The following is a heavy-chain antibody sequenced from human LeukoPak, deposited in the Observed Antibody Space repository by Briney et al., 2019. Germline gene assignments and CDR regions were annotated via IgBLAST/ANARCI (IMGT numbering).Heavy chain of an antibody. Sequence: ASVKVSCNASGYTFTGYYMHWVRQAPGQGLEWMGWIDPNTGGTKYEQRFQGRVTMTRDTSISTAYMELSRLRSDDTAVYYCARVRYCTNGVCPYYFDCWGQGTLVTVSS. D-gene: IGHD2-8*01. V-gene: IGHV1-2*02. CDR1: GYTFTGYY. J-gene: IGHJ4*02. CDR3: ARVRYCTNGVCPYYFDC. CDR2: IDPNTGGT.